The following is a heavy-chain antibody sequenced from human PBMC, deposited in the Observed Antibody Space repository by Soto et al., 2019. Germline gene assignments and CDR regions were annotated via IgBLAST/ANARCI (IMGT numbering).Heavy chain of an antibody. V-gene: IGHV1-18*01. D-gene: IGHD2-2*01. Sequence: ASVKVSCKASGYTFTSYGISWVRQAPGQGLEWMGWISAYNGNTNYAQKLQGRVTMTTDTSTSTAYMELRSLRSDDTAVYHCARDQVVVPAAITIDYWGQGTLVTVSS. CDR3: ARDQVVVPAAITIDY. J-gene: IGHJ4*02. CDR1: GYTFTSYG. CDR2: ISAYNGNT.